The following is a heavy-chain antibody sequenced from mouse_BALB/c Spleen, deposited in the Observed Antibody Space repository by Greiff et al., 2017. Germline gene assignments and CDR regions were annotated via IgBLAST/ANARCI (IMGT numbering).Heavy chain of an antibody. D-gene: IGHD4-1*01. CDR3: TRGWDGAMDN. CDR2: INPSNGGT. Sequence: QVQLQQSGAELVKPGASVKLSCKASGYTFTSYYMYWVKQRPGQGLEWIGEINPSNGGTNFNEKFKRKATLTVDKSASTAYMQLSSLTSEDSAVYYCTRGWDGAMDNWGQGTSVTVSS. J-gene: IGHJ4*01. V-gene: IGHV1S81*02. CDR1: GYTFTSYY.